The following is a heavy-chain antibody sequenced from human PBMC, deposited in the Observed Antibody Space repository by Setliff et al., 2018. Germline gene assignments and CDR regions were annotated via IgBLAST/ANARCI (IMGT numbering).Heavy chain of an antibody. CDR3: AIGGGYCDFFDCFPFDN. D-gene: IGHD3-16*01. CDR2: INHSGSS. CDR1: GGTFSDYY. J-gene: IGHJ4*02. V-gene: IGHV4-34*08. Sequence: SETLSLTCAASGGTFSDYYWTWIRQPPGKGLEWIGEINHSGSSNYNPSLKRQVTISVDTSKNQFSLKLSSVTAADTALYYCAIGGGYCDFFDCFPFDNWGQGFLVTVSS.